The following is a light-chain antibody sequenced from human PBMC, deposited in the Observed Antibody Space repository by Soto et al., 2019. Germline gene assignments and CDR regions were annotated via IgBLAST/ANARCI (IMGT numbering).Light chain of an antibody. CDR2: GAS. CDR1: QSVRSSY. Sequence: EIVLTQSPGTLSLSPGERATLSCRASQSVRSSYLAWYQQKPGQAPGLLIYGASTRATGVPARFSGSGSGTEFTLPISNMESEDLAVYYCQQYSSWPLTFGGGTKVEIK. J-gene: IGKJ4*01. CDR3: QQYSSWPLT. V-gene: IGKV3-20*01.